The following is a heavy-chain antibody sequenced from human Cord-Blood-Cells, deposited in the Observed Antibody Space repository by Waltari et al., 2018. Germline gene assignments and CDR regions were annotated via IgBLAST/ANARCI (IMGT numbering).Heavy chain of an antibody. Sequence: QVQLVQSGAEVKKPGASVKVSCKVSGYTLTELSMHWVRQAPGKGLEWMGGFDPEDGETSYAQKFQGRVTMTEDTSTDTAYMELSSLRSEDTAVYYCATVRSGVVVVVAATDAFDIWGQGTMVTVSS. CDR1: GYTLTELS. CDR2: FDPEDGET. V-gene: IGHV1-24*01. D-gene: IGHD2-15*01. J-gene: IGHJ3*02. CDR3: ATVRSGVVVVVAATDAFDI.